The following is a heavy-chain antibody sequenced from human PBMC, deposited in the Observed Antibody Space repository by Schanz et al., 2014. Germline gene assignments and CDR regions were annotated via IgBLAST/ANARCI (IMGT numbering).Heavy chain of an antibody. CDR2: ISGYNGDT. D-gene: IGHD3-10*01. V-gene: IGHV1-18*01. Sequence: QVQLVQSGVEVKRPGASVRVSCKASGYSFTDYAIHWVRQAPGQGLEWMGWISGYNGDTNYAPKFQDRVTMTTDTSTGITSLELRNLKSDDTAVYYCVRDAGWAFGDCHGMDVWGQGTTVTVSS. CDR1: GYSFTDYA. J-gene: IGHJ6*02. CDR3: VRDAGWAFGDCHGMDV.